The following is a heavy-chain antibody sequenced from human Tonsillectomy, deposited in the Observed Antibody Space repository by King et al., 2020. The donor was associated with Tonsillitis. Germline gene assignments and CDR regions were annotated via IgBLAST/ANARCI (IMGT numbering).Heavy chain of an antibody. Sequence: VQLVESGGGLVQPGRSLRLSCTASGFTFGDYAMSWVRQAPGKGLEWVGFIRSKAYGGTTEYAASVKGRFTISRDDSKSIAYLQMNSLKTEDTAVYYCRGGWADYGDYGGIDAFDIWGQGTMVTVSS. CDR2: IRSKAYGGTT. V-gene: IGHV3-49*04. D-gene: IGHD4-17*01. CDR3: RGGWADYGDYGGIDAFDI. CDR1: GFTFGDYA. J-gene: IGHJ3*02.